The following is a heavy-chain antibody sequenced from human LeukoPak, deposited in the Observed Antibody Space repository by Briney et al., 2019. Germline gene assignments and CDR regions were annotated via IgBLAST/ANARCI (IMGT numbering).Heavy chain of an antibody. D-gene: IGHD5-12*01. Sequence: GGSLRLSCAASGFTFSSYSMNWVRQAPGKGLEWVSSISSSSSYIYYADSVKGRFTISRDNSKNTLYLQMNSLRAEDTAVYYCAKDSNSGYDLESLDYWGQGTLVTVSS. CDR1: GFTFSSYS. CDR2: ISSSSSYI. V-gene: IGHV3-21*01. J-gene: IGHJ4*02. CDR3: AKDSNSGYDLESLDY.